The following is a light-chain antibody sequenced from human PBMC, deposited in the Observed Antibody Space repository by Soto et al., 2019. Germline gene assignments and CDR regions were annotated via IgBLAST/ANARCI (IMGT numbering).Light chain of an antibody. CDR3: QQYNNWPFWT. CDR2: DAS. Sequence: DIQITQYPSTLSASVGEIVTISCRASQSVNHWLAWYQRKPGKAPKLLIHDASTLESGIPSRFSGSGSGTEFTLTISSLQSEDFAVYYCQQYNNWPFWTFGQGTKVDI. CDR1: QSVNHW. V-gene: IGKV1-5*01. J-gene: IGKJ1*01.